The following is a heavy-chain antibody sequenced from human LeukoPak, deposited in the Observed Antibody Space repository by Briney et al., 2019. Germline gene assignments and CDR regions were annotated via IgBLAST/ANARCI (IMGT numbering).Heavy chain of an antibody. D-gene: IGHD4-17*01. CDR1: GFTFSDYY. CDR2: ISSSGNTI. CDR3: ARRWGVTTDWYFDL. V-gene: IGHV3-11*01. J-gene: IGHJ2*01. Sequence: PGGSLRLSCAASGFTFSDYYMSWIRQAPGKGLEWVSYISSSGNTIYYADSVKGRFTISRDNAKNSLFLQMNSLRAEDTAVYYCARRWGVTTDWYFDLWGRGTLVTVSS.